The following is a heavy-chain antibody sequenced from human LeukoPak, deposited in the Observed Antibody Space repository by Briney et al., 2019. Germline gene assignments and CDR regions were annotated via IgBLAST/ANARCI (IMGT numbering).Heavy chain of an antibody. CDR3: ARVVIVGADTYFDY. V-gene: IGHV4-34*01. D-gene: IGHD1-26*01. CDR2: INHSGST. J-gene: IGHJ4*02. CDR1: GGSFSGYY. Sequence: PSETLSLTCAVYGGSFSGYYWSRIRQPPGKGLEGIGEINHSGSTNYNPSLKSRVTISVDSSKNQFSLKLSSVTAADTAVYYCARVVIVGADTYFDYWGQGTLVTVSS.